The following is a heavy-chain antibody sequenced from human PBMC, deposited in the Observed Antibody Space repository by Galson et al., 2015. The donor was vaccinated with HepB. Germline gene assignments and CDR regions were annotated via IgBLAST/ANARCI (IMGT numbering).Heavy chain of an antibody. CDR1: GGSISSYY. Sequence: SETLSLTCTVSGGSISSYYWSWIRQPPGKGLEWIGYIYYSGVYYSESTNYNPSLKSRVTMSADTSNNQLSLKLTSVTAADTAVYYCARAALLSDNWFDPWGQGTLVTVSS. V-gene: IGHV4-59*01. D-gene: IGHD1-26*01. J-gene: IGHJ5*02. CDR3: ARAALLSDNWFDP. CDR2: IYYSGVYYSEST.